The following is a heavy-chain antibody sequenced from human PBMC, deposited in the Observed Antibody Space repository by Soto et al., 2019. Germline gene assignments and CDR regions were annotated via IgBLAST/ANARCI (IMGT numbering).Heavy chain of an antibody. V-gene: IGHV3-23*01. CDR2: ISGSGGST. J-gene: IGHJ3*02. Sequence: GGSLRLSCAASGFTFSTYAMSWVRQAPGKGLEWVSAISGSGGSTYYADSVKGRFTISRDNSINRLYLQVNSLRTEDTAVYYCAHPRGYSVFDAYDIWRQGXMVTVSS. CDR1: GFTFSTYA. D-gene: IGHD1-1*01. CDR3: AHPRGYSVFDAYDI.